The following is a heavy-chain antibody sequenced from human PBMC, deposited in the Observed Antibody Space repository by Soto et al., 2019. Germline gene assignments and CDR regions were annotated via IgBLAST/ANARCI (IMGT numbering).Heavy chain of an antibody. Sequence: GGSLRLSCAASGFTFSSYSMNWVRQAPGKGLEWVSSISSSSSYIYYADSVKGRFTISRDNAKNSLYLQMNSLRAEDTAVYYCARDAIDDILTGSIDNWFDPWGQGTLVTVSS. CDR1: GFTFSSYS. CDR3: ARDAIDDILTGSIDNWFDP. V-gene: IGHV3-21*01. J-gene: IGHJ5*02. D-gene: IGHD3-9*01. CDR2: ISSSSSYI.